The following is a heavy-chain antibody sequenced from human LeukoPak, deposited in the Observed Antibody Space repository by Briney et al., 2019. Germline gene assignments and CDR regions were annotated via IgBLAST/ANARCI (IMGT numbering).Heavy chain of an antibody. J-gene: IGHJ4*02. Sequence: ASVKVSCKASGYTFTSYGISWVRQAPGQGLEWMGWISAYTGNTNYAQKLQGRVTFISNTSATTAFMELSSLRSEDAAVYYCARDSGSGNNDYWGQGTLVTVSS. CDR2: ISAYTGNT. CDR3: ARDSGSGNNDY. V-gene: IGHV1-18*01. D-gene: IGHD1-26*01. CDR1: GYTFTSYG.